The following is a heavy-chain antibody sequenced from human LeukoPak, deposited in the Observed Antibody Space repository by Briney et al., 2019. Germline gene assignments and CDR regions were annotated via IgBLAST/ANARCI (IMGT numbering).Heavy chain of an antibody. Sequence: SETLSLTCAVSGGSISSGGYSWSWIRQPPGKGLEWIGYIYHSGSTYYNPSLKSRVTISVDRSKNQFSQKLSSVTAADTAVYYCARRCSGGSCYYYYGMDVWGKGTTVTVSS. D-gene: IGHD2-15*01. V-gene: IGHV4-30-2*01. J-gene: IGHJ6*04. CDR2: IYHSGST. CDR3: ARRCSGGSCYYYYGMDV. CDR1: GGSISSGGYS.